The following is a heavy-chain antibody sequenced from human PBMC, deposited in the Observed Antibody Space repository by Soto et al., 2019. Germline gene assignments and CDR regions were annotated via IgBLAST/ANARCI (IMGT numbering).Heavy chain of an antibody. CDR1: GFTFRTYA. Sequence: GGSLRLSCAASGFTFRTYAMSWVRQPPGRGLEWVSATDTSGGSTYYADSVKGRFTVSRDNSRNTLHLQMNGLRAEDTAVYYCAKDQAEGGFTYGFFYYYGLDVWGQGTTVTVSS. J-gene: IGHJ6*02. CDR2: TDTSGGST. D-gene: IGHD5-18*01. V-gene: IGHV3-23*01. CDR3: AKDQAEGGFTYGFFYYYGLDV.